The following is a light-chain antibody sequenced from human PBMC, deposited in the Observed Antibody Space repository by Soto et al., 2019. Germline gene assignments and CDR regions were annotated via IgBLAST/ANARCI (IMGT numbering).Light chain of an antibody. V-gene: IGKV3D-20*02. CDR1: QSVSSSY. CDR3: QQHINWPLT. J-gene: IGKJ4*01. CDR2: EAS. Sequence: IVMTQSPAPLSLSPVEIATLSCRASQSVSSSYLAWYQQKPGQAPRLLIYEASNRATGIPARFSGSGSGADFTLTISSLEPEDFALYYCQQHINWPLTFGGGTKVDIK.